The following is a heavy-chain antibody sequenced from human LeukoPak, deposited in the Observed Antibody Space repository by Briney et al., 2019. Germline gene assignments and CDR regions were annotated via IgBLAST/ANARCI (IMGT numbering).Heavy chain of an antibody. CDR1: GGTFSSYA. CDR3: ARTPRGSYYPFLHFNY. Sequence: ASVKVSCKASGGTFSSYAISWVRQAPGQGLEWMGGIIPIFGTANYAQKFQGRVTITADETTSTAYMELSSLRSEDTAVYYCARTPRGSYYPFLHFNYWGQGTLVIVSS. CDR2: IIPIFGTA. D-gene: IGHD1-26*01. J-gene: IGHJ4*02. V-gene: IGHV1-69*13.